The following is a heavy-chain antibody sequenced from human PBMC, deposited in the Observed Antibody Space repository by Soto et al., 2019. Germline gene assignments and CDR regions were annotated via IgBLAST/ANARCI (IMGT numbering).Heavy chain of an antibody. D-gene: IGHD2-15*01. CDR3: ATDPKYCSGGSCYTLFDY. CDR1: GFTLSTYR. J-gene: IGHJ4*02. CDR2: IEEDGSEK. Sequence: GSLRLSCVASGFTLSTYRMNWVRQVPGKGLEWVAKIEEDGSEKNYVDSVKGRFTISRDNAKNSLYLQMNSLRAEDTAVYYCATDPKYCSGGSCYTLFDYWGQG. V-gene: IGHV3-7*01.